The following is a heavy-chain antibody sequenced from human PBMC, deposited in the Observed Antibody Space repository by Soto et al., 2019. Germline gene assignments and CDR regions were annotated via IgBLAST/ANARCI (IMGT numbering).Heavy chain of an antibody. J-gene: IGHJ4*02. CDR1: GGSISSGDYY. CDR3: ATYGSGSYKPTTFDY. D-gene: IGHD3-10*01. V-gene: IGHV4-31*03. CDR2: IYYSGST. Sequence: QVQLQESGPGLVKPSQTLSLTCTVSGGSISSGDYYWSWIRQHPGKGLEWIGYIYYSGSTYYNPYLKSRVTISVDTSKNQFSLKLSSVTAADTAAYYCATYGSGSYKPTTFDYWGQGTLVTVSS.